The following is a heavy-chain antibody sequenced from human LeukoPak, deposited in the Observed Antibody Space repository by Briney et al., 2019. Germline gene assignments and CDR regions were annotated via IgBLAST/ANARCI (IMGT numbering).Heavy chain of an antibody. D-gene: IGHD3-10*01. J-gene: IGHJ6*03. CDR1: GGSISSGGYY. Sequence: PSETLSLTCTVSGGSISSGGYYWSWIRQHPGKGLEWIGYIYYSGSTYYNPSLKSRVTISVDTSKNQFSLKLSSVTAADTAVYYCASGTSVGSGSHYTQYYYYYMDVWGKGTTVTVSS. V-gene: IGHV4-31*03. CDR2: IYYSGST. CDR3: ASGTSVGSGSHYTQYYYYYMDV.